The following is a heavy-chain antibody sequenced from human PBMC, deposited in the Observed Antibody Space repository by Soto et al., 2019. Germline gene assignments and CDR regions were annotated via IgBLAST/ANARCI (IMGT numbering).Heavy chain of an antibody. CDR2: IIPIFGTA. V-gene: IGHV1-69*13. J-gene: IGHJ4*02. CDR1: GGTFSSYA. CDR3: ARVGRLGELSFNY. D-gene: IGHD3-16*02. Sequence: SVKVSCKASGGTFSSYAISWVRQAPGQGLEWMGGIIPIFGTANYAQKFQGRVTITADESTSTAYMELSSLRSEDTAVYYCARVGRLGELSFNYWGQGTLVTVSS.